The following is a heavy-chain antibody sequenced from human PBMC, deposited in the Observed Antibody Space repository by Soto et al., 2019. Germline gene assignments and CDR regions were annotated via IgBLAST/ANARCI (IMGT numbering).Heavy chain of an antibody. CDR1: GGSITSDNYY. J-gene: IGHJ1*01. CDR2: IYYTGTT. D-gene: IGHD2-15*01. V-gene: IGHV4-39*01. CDR3: AKIFGSFDDHFED. Sequence: QLQLQESGPGLVKPSETLSLTCTVSGGSITSDNYYWGWIRQPPGKGLEWIGSIYYTGTTYYSPPLRSRATISVDTSENQFSLRPTSVTAADTAVYYCAKIFGSFDDHFEDWGLRMLVTVSS.